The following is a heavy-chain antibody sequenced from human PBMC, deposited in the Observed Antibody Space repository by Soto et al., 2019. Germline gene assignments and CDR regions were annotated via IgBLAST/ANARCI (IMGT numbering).Heavy chain of an antibody. CDR2: ISGSGGYI. CDR3: ARDRQSTPWYAADY. CDR1: GFTFSSYS. J-gene: IGHJ4*02. D-gene: IGHD6-13*01. V-gene: IGHV3-21*01. Sequence: PGGSLRLSCEGSGFTFSSYSMNWVRQAPGKGLEWVSSISGSGGYIYYADSVKGRFTISRGNAKNSLYLQMTSLRDEDTALYYCARDRQSTPWYAADYWGQGSLVTVSS.